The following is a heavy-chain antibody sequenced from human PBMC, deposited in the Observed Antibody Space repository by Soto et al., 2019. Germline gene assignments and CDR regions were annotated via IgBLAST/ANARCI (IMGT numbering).Heavy chain of an antibody. V-gene: IGHV3-53*04. CDR2: IYSGGST. D-gene: IGHD6-19*01. J-gene: IGHJ1*01. CDR1: GFTVSSNY. Sequence: EVQLVESGGGLVQPGGSLRLSCAASGFTVSSNYMSWVRQAPGKGRGWVSVIYSGGSTYYADSVKGRFTISRHNSKNTLYLQMNSLRAEATAVYYCARGYSSGWYQYFQHWGQGTLVTVSS. CDR3: ARGYSSGWYQYFQH.